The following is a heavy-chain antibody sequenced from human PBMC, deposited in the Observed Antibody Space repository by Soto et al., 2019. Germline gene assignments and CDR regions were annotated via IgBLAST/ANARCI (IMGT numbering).Heavy chain of an antibody. Sequence: SQTLSLTCAISGDSVSSNSAAWNWIRQSPSRGLEWLGRTYYRSKWYNDYAVSVKSRITINPDKSKNQFSLQLNSVTPEDTDVYDCARDDSNWGSGSDDFDIWGQGTMVTVSS. CDR3: ARDDSNWGSGSDDFDI. V-gene: IGHV6-1*01. CDR1: GDSVSSNSAA. J-gene: IGHJ3*02. D-gene: IGHD7-27*01. CDR2: TYYRSKWYN.